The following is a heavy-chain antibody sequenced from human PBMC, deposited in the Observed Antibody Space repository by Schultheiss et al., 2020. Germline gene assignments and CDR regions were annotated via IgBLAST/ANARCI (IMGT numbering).Heavy chain of an antibody. CDR3: ARVRPGDY. CDR2: IYYSGST. V-gene: IGHV4-59*01. CDR1: GGSISNYY. J-gene: IGHJ4*02. D-gene: IGHD2-2*01. Sequence: SQTLSLTCTVSGGSISNYYWSWIRQPPGKGLEWIGYIYYSGSTNYNPSLKSRVTISVDTSKNQFSLKLSSVTAADTAVYYCARVRPGDYWGQGTLVTVSS.